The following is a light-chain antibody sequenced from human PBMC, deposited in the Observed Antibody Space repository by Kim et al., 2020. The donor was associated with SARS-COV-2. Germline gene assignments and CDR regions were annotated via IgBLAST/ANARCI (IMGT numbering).Light chain of an antibody. Sequence: GQSITLSCTGTSSDVGGYNYVSWYQQHPGEVPKLMIYDVSKRPSGVSNRFSGSKSGNTASLTISGLQTEDEADYYCCSFIDTSTYVFGTGTKVTVL. CDR3: CSFIDTSTYV. CDR2: DVS. J-gene: IGLJ1*01. CDR1: SSDVGGYNY. V-gene: IGLV2-14*03.